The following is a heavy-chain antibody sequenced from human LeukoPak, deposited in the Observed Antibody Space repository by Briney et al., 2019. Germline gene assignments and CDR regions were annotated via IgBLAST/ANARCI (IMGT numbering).Heavy chain of an antibody. Sequence: PGRSLRLSCAASGFTFSSYAMHWVRQAPGKGLEWVAVISYDGSNKYYADSVKRRFNLSRDNSKNTFYLQMNSLRAEDTAVYYCARAQFHNCDYWGQGTLVTVSS. CDR3: ARAQFHNCDY. V-gene: IGHV3-30-3*01. J-gene: IGHJ4*02. CDR1: GFTFSSYA. CDR2: ISYDGSNK.